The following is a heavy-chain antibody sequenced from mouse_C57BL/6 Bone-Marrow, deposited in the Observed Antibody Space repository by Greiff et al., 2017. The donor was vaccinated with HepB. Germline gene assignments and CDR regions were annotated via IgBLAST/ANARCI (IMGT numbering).Heavy chain of an antibody. D-gene: IGHD1-1*01. CDR2: INPYNGGT. Sequence: VQLQQSGPVLVKPGASVKMSCKASGYTFTDYYMNWVKQSHGKSLEWIGVINPYNGGTSYNQKFKGKATLTVDKSSSTAYMELNSLTSEDSAVYYCARGGFYYYGSSYYAMDYWGQGTSVTVSS. CDR3: ARGGFYYYGSSYYAMDY. J-gene: IGHJ4*01. CDR1: GYTFTDYY. V-gene: IGHV1-19*01.